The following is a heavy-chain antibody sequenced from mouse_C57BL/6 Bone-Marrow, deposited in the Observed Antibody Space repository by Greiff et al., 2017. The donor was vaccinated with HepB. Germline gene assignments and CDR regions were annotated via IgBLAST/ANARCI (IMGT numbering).Heavy chain of an antibody. J-gene: IGHJ1*03. V-gene: IGHV1-52*01. Sequence: QVQLQQPGAELVRPGSSVKLSCKASGYTFTSYWMHWVKQRPIQGLEWIGNIDPSDSETHYNQKFKDKATLTVDKSSSTAYMQLSSLTSEDSAVYYCARPYYYVSSYWYFDVWGTGTTVTVSS. CDR3: ARPYYYVSSYWYFDV. D-gene: IGHD1-1*01. CDR2: IDPSDSET. CDR1: GYTFTSYW.